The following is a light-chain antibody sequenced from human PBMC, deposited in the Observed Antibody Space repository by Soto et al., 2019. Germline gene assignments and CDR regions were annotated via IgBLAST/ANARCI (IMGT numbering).Light chain of an antibody. CDR3: QNYNSYSEA. CDR2: KAS. Sequence: DIQMTPSHSTLSASVVYIVTITFRASQSISSWLAWYQQKPGKAPKLLIYKASSLESGVPSRFSGSGSGTEFTLTISSLQPDDFATYYCQNYNSYSEAFGQGTKVDI. J-gene: IGKJ1*01. V-gene: IGKV1-5*03. CDR1: QSISSW.